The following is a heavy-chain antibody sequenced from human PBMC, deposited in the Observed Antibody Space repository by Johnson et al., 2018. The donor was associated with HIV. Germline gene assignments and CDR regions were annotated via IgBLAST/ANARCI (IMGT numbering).Heavy chain of an antibody. V-gene: IGHV3-30*03. Sequence: QVQLVESGGGVVQPGTSLRLSCAISGFTFSNYIMHWVRQAPGKGPEWVAGISYAGSNKYYADSVKGRFTISRSNSQNTLYLQMNSLRAEDTAVYYCAFPTGATTAFDIWGQGTMVTVSS. J-gene: IGHJ3*02. D-gene: IGHD5-24*01. CDR1: GFTFSNYI. CDR3: AFPTGATTAFDI. CDR2: ISYAGSNK.